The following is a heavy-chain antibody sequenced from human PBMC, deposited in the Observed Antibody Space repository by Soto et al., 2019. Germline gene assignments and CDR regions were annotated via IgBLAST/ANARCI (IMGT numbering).Heavy chain of an antibody. D-gene: IGHD6-19*01. CDR1: GYTFTSYG. V-gene: IGHV1-18*01. J-gene: IGHJ4*02. CDR3: ARDSSSGWYEDY. CDR2: TSTYNGNT. Sequence: QVQLVQSGAEVKKPGASVKVSCKASGYTFTSYGISWVRQAPGQGLEWMGWTSTYNGNTKFAQKLQGRVTMTTDTSTSTAYMELRSLRSDDTAVYYCARDSSSGWYEDYWGQGTLVTVSS.